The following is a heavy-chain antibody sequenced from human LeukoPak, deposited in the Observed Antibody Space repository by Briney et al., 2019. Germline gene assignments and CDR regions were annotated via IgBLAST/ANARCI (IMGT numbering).Heavy chain of an antibody. V-gene: IGHV3-23*01. J-gene: IGHJ6*03. D-gene: IGHD3-10*01. CDR2: ISGSGSST. CDR3: ARVDYGSGSYGYYYYYYMDV. Sequence: GGSLRLSCAASGFTFSSYGMSWVRQAPGKGLEWVSAISGSGSSTYYADSVKGRFTISRDNAENSLYLQMNSLRAEDTAVYYCARVDYGSGSYGYYYYYYMDVWGKGTTVTISS. CDR1: GFTFSSYG.